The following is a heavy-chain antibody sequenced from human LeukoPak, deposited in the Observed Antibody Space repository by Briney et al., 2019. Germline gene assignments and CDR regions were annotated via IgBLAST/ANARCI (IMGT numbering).Heavy chain of an antibody. D-gene: IGHD3-22*01. CDR2: IIPIFGTA. CDR1: GGTFSSYA. CDR3: ATGTPYYYDSSGYFLSGFDY. Sequence: SVKVSCKASGGTFSSYAISWVRQAPGQGLEWMGGIIPIFGTANYAQKFQGRVTITADESTSTAYMELSSLRSEDTAVYYCATGTPYYYDSSGYFLSGFDYWGQGTLVTVSS. J-gene: IGHJ4*02. V-gene: IGHV1-69*13.